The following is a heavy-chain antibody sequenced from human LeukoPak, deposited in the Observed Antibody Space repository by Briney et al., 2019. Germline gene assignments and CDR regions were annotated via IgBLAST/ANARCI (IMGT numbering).Heavy chain of an antibody. V-gene: IGHV3-23*01. CDR3: AKDRRDAFLGDAFDI. Sequence: GGSLRLSCAASGFTFSSYAMSWVRQAPGKGLEWVSVISGGSVSTYYADSVKGRFTISRDDSKNTLYLHMNSLRGEDTAVYYCAKDRRDAFLGDAFDIWGQGTMDTVSS. CDR1: GFTFSSYA. D-gene: IGHD5-24*01. CDR2: ISGGSVST. J-gene: IGHJ3*02.